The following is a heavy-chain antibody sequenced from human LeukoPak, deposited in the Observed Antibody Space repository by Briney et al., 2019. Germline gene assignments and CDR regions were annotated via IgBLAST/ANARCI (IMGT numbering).Heavy chain of an antibody. D-gene: IGHD2-15*01. V-gene: IGHV3-74*01. CDR1: GFTFSSYG. CDR3: ARGYCSGGSCYKLNACDI. Sequence: GRSLRFSCAASGFTFSSYGMHWVRQAPGKGLVWVSHINSDGISTGYVDSVKGRFIISRDNAKNTLYLQMNSLRAEDTAVYYCARGYCSGGSCYKLNACDIWGQGTMVTVSS. J-gene: IGHJ3*02. CDR2: INSDGIST.